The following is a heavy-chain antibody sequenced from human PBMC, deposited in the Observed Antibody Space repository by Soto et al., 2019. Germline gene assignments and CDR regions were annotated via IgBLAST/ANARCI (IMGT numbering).Heavy chain of an antibody. CDR2: INSDGRST. CDR3: ARDLLKGRGRDI. J-gene: IGHJ3*02. CDR1: GFTFSSYW. V-gene: IGHV3-74*01. Sequence: EVQLVESGGGLVQPGGSLRLSCAASGFTFSSYWMHWVRQAPGKGLVWVSRINSDGRSTSYADSVKGRFTISRDNAKNQLYLQMNSLRAEDTAVYYCARDLLKGRGRDIWGQGTMVTVSS.